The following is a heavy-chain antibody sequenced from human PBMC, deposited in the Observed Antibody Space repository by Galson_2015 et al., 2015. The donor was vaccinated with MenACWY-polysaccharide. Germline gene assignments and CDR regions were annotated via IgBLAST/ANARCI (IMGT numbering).Heavy chain of an antibody. CDR3: ATQAWGRFGY. J-gene: IGHJ4*02. V-gene: IGHV3-7*03. Sequence: SLSLSCAASGLTFSFHWMSWVRQAPGKGLEWVATIKGDGSETYYVESMKGRFTISRDNAKSSLYLQMNSLRVEDTAVYYCATQAWGRFGYWGQGALVTVSS. D-gene: IGHD7-27*01. CDR2: IKGDGSET. CDR1: GLTFSFHW.